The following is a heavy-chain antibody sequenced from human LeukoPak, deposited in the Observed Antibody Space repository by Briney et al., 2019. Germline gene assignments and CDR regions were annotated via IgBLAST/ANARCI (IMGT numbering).Heavy chain of an antibody. V-gene: IGHV4-34*01. D-gene: IGHD2-2*01. Sequence: SETLSLTCAVYGGSFSGYYWSWTRQPPGKGLEWIGEINHSGSTNYNPSLKSRVTISVDTSKNQFSLKLSSVTAADTAVYYCARGRSLGYCSSTSCWRSYYGMDVWGQGTTVTVSS. CDR3: ARGRSLGYCSSTSCWRSYYGMDV. CDR1: GGSFSGYY. CDR2: INHSGST. J-gene: IGHJ6*02.